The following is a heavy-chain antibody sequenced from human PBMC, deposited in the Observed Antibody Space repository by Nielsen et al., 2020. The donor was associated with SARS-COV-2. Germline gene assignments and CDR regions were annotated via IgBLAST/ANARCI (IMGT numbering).Heavy chain of an antibody. Sequence: ASVKVSCKASGYTFTGYYMHWVRQAPGQGLEWMGIINPSGGSTSYAQKFQGRVTMTRDTSTSTVYMELSSLRSEDTAVYYCASLSSGGGFQHWGQGTLVTVSS. CDR2: INPSGGST. CDR3: ASLSSGGGFQH. D-gene: IGHD6-19*01. CDR1: GYTFTGYY. V-gene: IGHV1-46*01. J-gene: IGHJ1*01.